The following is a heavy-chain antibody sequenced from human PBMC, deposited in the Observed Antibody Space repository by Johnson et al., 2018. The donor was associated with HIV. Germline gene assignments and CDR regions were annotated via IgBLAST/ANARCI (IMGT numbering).Heavy chain of an antibody. Sequence: QMLLVESGGGVVQPGRSLRLSCAASGFTFSSYDMHWVRQAPGKGLEWVALISYDGSNKYHADSVKGRFTISRDNSKNTLYLQMNSLRVEDTAVYYCAKGEQLVISRKGHDAFDIWGQGTMVTVSS. V-gene: IGHV3-30*18. CDR1: GFTFSSYD. D-gene: IGHD6-6*01. J-gene: IGHJ3*02. CDR3: AKGEQLVISRKGHDAFDI. CDR2: ISYDGSNK.